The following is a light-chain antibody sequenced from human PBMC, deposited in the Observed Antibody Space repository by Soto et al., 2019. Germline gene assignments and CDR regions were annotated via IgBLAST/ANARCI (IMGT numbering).Light chain of an antibody. CDR1: SSNIGSDY. Sequence: QSVLTQPPSASGTPGQWVTISCSGSSSNIGSDYVYWFQQLPGTAPKLLIYTNYQRPSGVPDRFSGSKSGTSASLAISGLRSEDEADYWCAAWDARLSTWVFGGGTKLTVL. J-gene: IGLJ3*02. CDR2: TNY. CDR3: AAWDARLSTWV. V-gene: IGLV1-47*02.